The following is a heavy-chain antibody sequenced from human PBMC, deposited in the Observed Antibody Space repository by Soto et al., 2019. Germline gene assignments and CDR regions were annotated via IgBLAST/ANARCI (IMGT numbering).Heavy chain of an antibody. CDR1: GYSFTSYW. J-gene: IGHJ4*02. V-gene: IGHV5-51*01. Sequence: PGESLKISCKGSGYSFTSYWIGWVRQMPGKGLEWMGIIYPGDSDTRYSPSFQGQVTISADKSISTAYLQWSSLKASDTAMYYCARLPNDRYSYGFFPHYWGQGTLVTVSS. CDR3: ARLPNDRYSYGFFPHY. D-gene: IGHD5-18*01. CDR2: IYPGDSDT.